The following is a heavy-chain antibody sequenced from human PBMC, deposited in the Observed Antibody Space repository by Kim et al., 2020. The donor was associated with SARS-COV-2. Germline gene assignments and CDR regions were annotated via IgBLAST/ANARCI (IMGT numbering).Heavy chain of an antibody. Sequence: PSLKSRVTISVDTSKNQFSLKLSSVTAADTAVYYCARPPVPAALDAFDIWGQGTMVTVSS. V-gene: IGHV4-39*01. J-gene: IGHJ3*02. CDR3: ARPPVPAALDAFDI. D-gene: IGHD2-2*01.